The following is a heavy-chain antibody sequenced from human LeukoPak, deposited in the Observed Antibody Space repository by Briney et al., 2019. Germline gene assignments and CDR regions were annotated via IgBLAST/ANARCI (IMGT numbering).Heavy chain of an antibody. CDR1: A. CDR3: AKAKYYYDSSGYNY. V-gene: IGHV3-23*01. D-gene: IGHD3-22*01. Sequence: AMSXVRQAPGXGLXWVSAISGSGGSTYYADSVKGRFTISRDNSKNTLYLQMNSLRAEDTAVYYCAKAKYYYDSSGYNYWGQGTLVTVSS. J-gene: IGHJ4*02. CDR2: ISGSGGST.